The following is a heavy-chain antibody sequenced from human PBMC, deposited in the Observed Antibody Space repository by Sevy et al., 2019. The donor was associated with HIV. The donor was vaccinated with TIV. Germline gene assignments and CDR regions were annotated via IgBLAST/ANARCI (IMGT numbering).Heavy chain of an antibody. J-gene: IGHJ6*03. V-gene: IGHV3-30*18. CDR3: ANRRPGVDTYMDV. CDR1: GFTFSSYG. D-gene: IGHD6-6*01. CDR2: ISYDGSNK. Sequence: GGSVRLSCAASGFTFSSYGMHWVRQAPGKGLEWVAVISYDGSNKYYADSVKGRFTISRDNSKNTLYLQMNSLRAEDTAVYYCANRRPGVDTYMDVWGKGTTVTVS.